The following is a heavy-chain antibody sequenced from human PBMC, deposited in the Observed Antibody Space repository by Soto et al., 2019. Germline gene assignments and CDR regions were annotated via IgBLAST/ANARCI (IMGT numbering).Heavy chain of an antibody. D-gene: IGHD6-19*01. CDR1: GFSLSNGKVG. J-gene: IGHJ6*03. CDR3: ERIVFGRSVAGGSSYMDV. V-gene: IGHV2-26*01. CDR2: IFSDDEK. Sequence: HVTLKESGPVLVKPTETLTLTCTFSGFSLSNGKVGVSWISQPPGQALEWLAHIFSDDEKSYRTSLKSSLTISDETSKSQAVLTMTNVDPVDTATYYCERIVFGRSVAGGSSYMDVCGKGTTVTVSS.